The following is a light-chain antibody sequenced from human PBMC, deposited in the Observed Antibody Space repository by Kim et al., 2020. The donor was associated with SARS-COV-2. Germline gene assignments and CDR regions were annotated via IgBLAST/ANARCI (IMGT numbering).Light chain of an antibody. V-gene: IGKV3-20*01. J-gene: IGKJ5*01. Sequence: SPGERATLSCRASQSLSSNYLAWYQQKPGQAPRLLIYGASSRATGIPYRFSGSGSGADFTLTITRLEPEDFAVFYCQQYDNSPITFGQGTRLEIK. CDR2: GAS. CDR3: QQYDNSPIT. CDR1: QSLSSNY.